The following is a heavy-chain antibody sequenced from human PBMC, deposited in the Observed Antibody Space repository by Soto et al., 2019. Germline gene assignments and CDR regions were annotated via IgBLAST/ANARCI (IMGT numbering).Heavy chain of an antibody. CDR2: IFYSVSS. V-gene: IGHV4-59*01. J-gene: IGHJ3*02. CDR1: GGSISSYY. D-gene: IGHD3-9*01. Sequence: TSETLSLTCTVSGGSISSYYWSWIRQPPGKGLEWIGNIFYSVSSNYDPSLESRVTISVDTSKNQFSLKLRSVTAADTAVYYCARRGRRYSDFLSRPQAVGAFDIWGQGTLVTVSS. CDR3: ARRGRRYSDFLSRPQAVGAFDI.